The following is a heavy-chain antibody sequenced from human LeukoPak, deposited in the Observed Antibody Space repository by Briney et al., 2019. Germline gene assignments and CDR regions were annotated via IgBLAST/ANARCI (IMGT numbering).Heavy chain of an antibody. CDR3: AGGRYNPFDY. J-gene: IGHJ4*02. CDR1: GFTFDDYA. Sequence: GGSLRLSCAASGFTFDDYAMHWVRQAPGKGLEWVSGISWNSGSIGYADSVKGRFTISRDNAKNSLYLQMNSLRAEDTAVYYCAGGRYNPFDYWGQGTLVTVSP. V-gene: IGHV3-9*01. CDR2: ISWNSGSI. D-gene: IGHD5-24*01.